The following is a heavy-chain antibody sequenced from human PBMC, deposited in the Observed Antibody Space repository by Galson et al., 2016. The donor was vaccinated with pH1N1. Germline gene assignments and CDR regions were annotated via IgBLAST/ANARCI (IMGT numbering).Heavy chain of an antibody. V-gene: IGHV5-51*03. D-gene: IGHD2-21*02. CDR1: GYTFTTYW. CDR3: ARLIGGGDTIREFDY. J-gene: IGHJ4*02. CDR2: VYPPDSDT. Sequence: QSGAEVKKAGESLKISCKGSGYTFTTYWIAWVRPMPGKGLEWMEIVYPPDSDTRYSPSLEGQVTISADKTISTAYLQWSSLKASDTAVYYWARLIGGGDTIREFDYWGQGTQVTVSS.